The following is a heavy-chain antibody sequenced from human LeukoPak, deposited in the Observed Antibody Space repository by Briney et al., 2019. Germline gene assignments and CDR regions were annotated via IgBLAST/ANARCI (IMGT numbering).Heavy chain of an antibody. CDR2: ISYDGSNK. CDR1: GFTFSSYA. CDR3: ARKNYDRDFDY. J-gene: IGHJ4*02. Sequence: GGSLRLSCAASGFTFSSYAMHWVRQAPGKGLEWVAVISYDGSNKYYADSVKGRFTISRDNSKNTLYLQMNSLRAEDTAVYYCARKNYDRDFDYWGQGTLVTVSS. D-gene: IGHD5-12*01. V-gene: IGHV3-30*04.